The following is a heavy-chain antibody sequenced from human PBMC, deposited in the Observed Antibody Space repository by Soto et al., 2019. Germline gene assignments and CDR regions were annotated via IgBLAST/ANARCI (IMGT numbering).Heavy chain of an antibody. D-gene: IGHD2-2*01. Sequence: VQLVQSGAEVKKPGSSVKVSCKASEGTFSSYAISWVRQAPGQGLEWMGGIIPIFGTANYAQKFQGRVTITADESTSTAYMELSSLRSEDTAVYYCARDGDCISTSCYSDYWGQGTLVTVSS. J-gene: IGHJ4*02. V-gene: IGHV1-69*12. CDR2: IIPIFGTA. CDR3: ARDGDCISTSCYSDY. CDR1: EGTFSSYA.